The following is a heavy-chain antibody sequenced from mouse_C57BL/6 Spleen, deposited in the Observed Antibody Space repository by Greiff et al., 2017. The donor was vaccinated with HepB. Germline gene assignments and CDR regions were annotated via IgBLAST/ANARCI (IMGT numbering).Heavy chain of an antibody. Sequence: VKLMESGPELVKPGASVKISCKASGYAFSSSWMNWVKQRPGQGLDWIGRIYPGDGDTNYNGKFKGKATLTADKASSTASMQLSSLTSEDSAVYFCGRYWDSWYFDVWGTGTTVTVSS. CDR1: GYAFSSSW. J-gene: IGHJ1*03. CDR3: GRYWDSWYFDV. CDR2: IYPGDGDT. V-gene: IGHV1-82*01. D-gene: IGHD4-1*01.